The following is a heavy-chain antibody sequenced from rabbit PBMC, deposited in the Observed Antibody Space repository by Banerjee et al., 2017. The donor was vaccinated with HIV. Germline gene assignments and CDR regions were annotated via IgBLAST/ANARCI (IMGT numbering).Heavy chain of an antibody. Sequence: QEQLVESGGGLVQPGGSLKLSCKASGFDFSTYGVNWVRQAPGKGLEWIGYITYGGSASYGGGVKGHFPFPRHNAQNTLYLQLNSLTAADTATYFCARSPMDLWGPGTLVTVS. CDR2: ITYGGSA. V-gene: IGHV1S47*01. J-gene: IGHJ6*01. CDR3: ARSPMDL. CDR1: GFDFSTYG.